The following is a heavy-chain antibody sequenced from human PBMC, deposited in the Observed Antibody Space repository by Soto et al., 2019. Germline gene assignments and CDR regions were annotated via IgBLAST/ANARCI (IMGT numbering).Heavy chain of an antibody. V-gene: IGHV1-69*12. D-gene: IGHD3-3*01. CDR2: IVPMFGTA. CDR1: GATFGNTA. CDR3: ARDGDPGYAFWSGPLGGGRFDP. Sequence: QVQLVQSGAEVKKPGSSVNVSCKTSGATFGNTAVTWVRQAAGQGLEWMGGIVPMFGTANYAQKFQGRVTMTADESTNTAYMELSSLRSDDTAVYYCARDGDPGYAFWSGPLGGGRFDPWGQRALVSVSS. J-gene: IGHJ5*02.